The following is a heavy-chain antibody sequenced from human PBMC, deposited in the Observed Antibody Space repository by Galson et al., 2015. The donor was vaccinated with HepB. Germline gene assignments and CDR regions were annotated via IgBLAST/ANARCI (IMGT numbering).Heavy chain of an antibody. CDR3: ARASSSMVRGVIVAFDI. CDR1: GGTFSSYA. V-gene: IGHV1-69*04. Sequence: SVKVSCKASGGTFSSYAISWVRQAPGQGLEWMGRIIPLLGLANYAQKFQGRVTITADKSTSTAYMDLSSLRSEDTAVYYCARASSSMVRGVIVAFDIWGQGTMVTVSS. J-gene: IGHJ3*02. D-gene: IGHD3-10*01. CDR2: IIPLLGLA.